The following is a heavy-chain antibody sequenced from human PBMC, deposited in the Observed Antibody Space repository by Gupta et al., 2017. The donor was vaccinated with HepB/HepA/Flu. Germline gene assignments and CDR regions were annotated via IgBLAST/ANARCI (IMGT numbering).Heavy chain of an antibody. J-gene: IGHJ6*03. D-gene: IGHD2-2*02. V-gene: IGHV4-39*01. CDR2: IYYSGST. CDR3: AAIPYYYYYYYMDV. Sequence: QLQLQESGPGLVKPSETLSLTCTVSGGSISSSSYYWGWIRQPPGKGLEWIGSIYYSGSTYYNPSLKSRVTISVDTSKNQFSLKLSSVTAADTAVYYGAAIPYYYYYYYMDVWGKGTTVTVSS. CDR1: GGSISSSSYY.